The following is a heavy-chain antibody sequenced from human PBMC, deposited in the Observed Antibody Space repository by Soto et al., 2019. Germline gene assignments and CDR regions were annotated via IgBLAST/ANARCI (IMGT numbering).Heavy chain of an antibody. Sequence: GASVKVSCKASGFTFTSSAVQWVRQARGQRLEWIGWIVVGSGNTNYAQKFQERVTITRDMSTSTAYMELSSLRSEDTAVYYCAADSPPFYCSGGSCYRNYYGMDVWGQGTTVTVS. CDR2: IVVGSGNT. CDR3: AADSPPFYCSGGSCYRNYYGMDV. V-gene: IGHV1-58*01. CDR1: GFTFTSSA. J-gene: IGHJ6*02. D-gene: IGHD2-15*01.